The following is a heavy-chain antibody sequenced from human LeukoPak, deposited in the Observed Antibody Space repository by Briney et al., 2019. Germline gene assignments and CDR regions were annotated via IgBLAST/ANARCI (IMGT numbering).Heavy chain of an antibody. CDR2: IYYSGST. CDR1: GDSMDSYC. V-gene: IGHV4-59*01. D-gene: IGHD2-21*01. CDR3: ARGVVIAPQTFDY. J-gene: IGHJ4*02. Sequence: SETLSLTCTVSGDSMDSYCWSWIWQSPGKALEWIGYIYYSGSTNSNPSLKSRVTMSLDTSNNQFSLNLDSVTAADTAVYYCARGVVIAPQTFDYWGQGTLVTVSS.